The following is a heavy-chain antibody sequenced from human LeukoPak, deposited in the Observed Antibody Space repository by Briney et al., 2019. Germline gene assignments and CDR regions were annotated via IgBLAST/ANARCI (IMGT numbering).Heavy chain of an antibody. CDR3: ARGGYNWKGAYMDV. D-gene: IGHD1-20*01. CDR2: TYYRSKWYN. Sequence: SQTLSLTCAISGDSVSSNSAAWNWIRQSPSRGLEWLGRTYYRSKWYNDYAVSVKSRITINPDTSKNQVSLKLSSVTAADTAVYYCARGGYNWKGAYMDVWGKGTTVTVSS. J-gene: IGHJ6*03. V-gene: IGHV6-1*01. CDR1: GDSVSSNSAA.